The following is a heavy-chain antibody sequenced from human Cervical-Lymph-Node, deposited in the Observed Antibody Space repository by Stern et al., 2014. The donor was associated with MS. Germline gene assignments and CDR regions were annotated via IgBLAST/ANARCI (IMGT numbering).Heavy chain of an antibody. J-gene: IGHJ4*02. CDR3: AREATRIVVGIDY. V-gene: IGHV1-2*06. Sequence: VQLEESGTKMQKPGASVKVSCKASGYTFTAFFIHWVRQVPGQGLEWMGRLKPNSDDPTYAQTFQDRVTLTRDTSIGTAYLELSRLTSADTAVYYCAREATRIVVGIDYWGQGTQVIVSS. D-gene: IGHD3-22*01. CDR2: LKPNSDDP. CDR1: GYTFTAFF.